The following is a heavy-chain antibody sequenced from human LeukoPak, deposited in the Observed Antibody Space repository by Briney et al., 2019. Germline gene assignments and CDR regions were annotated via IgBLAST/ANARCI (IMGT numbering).Heavy chain of an antibody. D-gene: IGHD1-26*01. CDR3: ARGRLVGAITEFDY. J-gene: IGHJ4*02. CDR1: GSRFTSYW. CDR2: IYPGDSDT. V-gene: IGHV5-51*01. Sequence: GESLQISCQGSGSRFTSYWIGWVRQLPGKGLEWMGIIYPGDSDTSYSPSFQGQVTISADKSISTAYLQWSSLKASDTATYYCARGRLVGAITEFDYWGQGTLVTVSS.